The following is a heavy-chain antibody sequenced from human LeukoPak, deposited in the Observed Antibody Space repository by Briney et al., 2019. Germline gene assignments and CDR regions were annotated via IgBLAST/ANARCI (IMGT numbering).Heavy chain of an antibody. D-gene: IGHD2-2*01. Sequence: GGSLRLSCEASGFTFSSYWMSWVRQAPGKGLEWVANIKQDGSGKFYVDSVKGRFTISRDNAKNSLYLQLNSLRAEDTAVYYCARVGARYCSSTSCYFDYWGQGTLVTVSS. CDR3: ARVGARYCSSTSCYFDY. CDR1: GFTFSSYW. J-gene: IGHJ4*02. V-gene: IGHV3-7*01. CDR2: IKQDGSGK.